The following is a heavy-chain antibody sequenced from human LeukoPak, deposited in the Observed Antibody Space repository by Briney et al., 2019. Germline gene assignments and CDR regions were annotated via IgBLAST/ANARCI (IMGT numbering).Heavy chain of an antibody. D-gene: IGHD3-3*01. V-gene: IGHV4-34*01. CDR1: GGSFSGYY. Sequence: PSETLSLTCAVYGGSFSGYYWSWIRQPPGKGLEWIGEINQSGSTNYNPSLKSRVTISVDTSKNQFSLKLSSVTAADTAVYYCARHGHYDFWRELYYYYYYMDVWGKGTTVTVSS. CDR3: ARHGHYDFWRELYYYYYYMDV. J-gene: IGHJ6*03. CDR2: INQSGST.